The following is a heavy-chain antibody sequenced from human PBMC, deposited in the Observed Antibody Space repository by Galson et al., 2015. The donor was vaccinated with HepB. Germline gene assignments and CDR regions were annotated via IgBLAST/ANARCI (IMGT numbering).Heavy chain of an antibody. Sequence: TLSLTCTVSGGSISSGDYYWSWIRQPPGKGLEWIGYIYYSGSTYYNPSLKSRVTISVDTSKNQFSLKLSSVTAADTAVYYCARAYCGGDLGPCAFDIWGQGTMVTVSS. J-gene: IGHJ3*02. CDR1: GGSISSGDYY. CDR2: IYYSGST. CDR3: ARAYCGGDLGPCAFDI. D-gene: IGHD2-21*02. V-gene: IGHV4-30-4*01.